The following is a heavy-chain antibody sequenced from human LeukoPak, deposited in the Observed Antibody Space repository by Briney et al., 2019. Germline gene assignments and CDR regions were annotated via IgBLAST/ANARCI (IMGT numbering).Heavy chain of an antibody. J-gene: IGHJ6*03. CDR1: GYTFTGYY. D-gene: IGHD6-13*01. Sequence: ASVKVSCKASGYTFTGYYMHWVRQAPGQGLEWMGWINPNSGGTNYAQKFQGRVTMTRDTSISTAYMELSRLRSDDTAVYYCARGLAAAGTDYYYMDVWGKGTTVTVS. CDR2: INPNSGGT. CDR3: ARGLAAAGTDYYYMDV. V-gene: IGHV1-2*02.